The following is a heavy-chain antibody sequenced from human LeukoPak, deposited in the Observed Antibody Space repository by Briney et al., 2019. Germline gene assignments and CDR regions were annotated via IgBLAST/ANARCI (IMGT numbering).Heavy chain of an antibody. Sequence: GGSLRLSCAASGFTFSSYAMSWVRQAPGKGLEWVSAISGSGGSTYYADSVKGRFTISRDNSKNTLYLQMNSLRAGDTAVYYCAKDARIAVAGTLFDYWGQGTLVTVSS. V-gene: IGHV3-23*01. J-gene: IGHJ4*02. CDR3: AKDARIAVAGTLFDY. CDR2: ISGSGGST. D-gene: IGHD6-19*01. CDR1: GFTFSSYA.